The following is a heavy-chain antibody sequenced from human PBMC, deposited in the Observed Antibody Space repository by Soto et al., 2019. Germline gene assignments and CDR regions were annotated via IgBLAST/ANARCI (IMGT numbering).Heavy chain of an antibody. Sequence: QVQLVQSGAEVKKPGASVKVSCKASGYTFTSYGISWVRQAPGQGLEWMGWISAYSGNTNYAQKLQGRVTMTTDTSXSXXYMELRSLRSDDTAVYYCAREGYGYRSGNYYGMDVWGQGTTVTVSS. V-gene: IGHV1-18*01. CDR3: AREGYGYRSGNYYGMDV. J-gene: IGHJ6*02. D-gene: IGHD4-17*01. CDR1: GYTFTSYG. CDR2: ISAYSGNT.